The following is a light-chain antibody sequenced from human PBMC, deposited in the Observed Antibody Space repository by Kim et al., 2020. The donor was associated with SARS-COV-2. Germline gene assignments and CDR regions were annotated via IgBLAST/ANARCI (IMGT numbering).Light chain of an antibody. Sequence: GNPGKRVTISCSGSSSNIGSDYVYWYQQLPGTAPKLLIYRNNQRPSGVPDRFSGSKSGTSASPAISGLRSEDEADYYCASWDDSLVFGGGTKVTVL. V-gene: IGLV1-47*01. CDR3: ASWDDSLV. CDR1: SSNIGSDY. J-gene: IGLJ2*01. CDR2: RNN.